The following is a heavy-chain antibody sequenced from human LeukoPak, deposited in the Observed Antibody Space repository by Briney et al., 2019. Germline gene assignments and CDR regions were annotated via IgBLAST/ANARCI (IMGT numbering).Heavy chain of an antibody. Sequence: SVKVSCKASGGTFSSYAISWVRQAPGQGLEWMGGIIPIFGTANYAQKFQGRVTITADESTSTAYMELSSLRSEDAAAYYCARDNGRCPDCPYGMDVWGQGTTVTVSS. CDR2: IIPIFGTA. D-gene: IGHD1-26*01. CDR1: GGTFSSYA. CDR3: ARDNGRCPDCPYGMDV. V-gene: IGHV1-69*13. J-gene: IGHJ6*02.